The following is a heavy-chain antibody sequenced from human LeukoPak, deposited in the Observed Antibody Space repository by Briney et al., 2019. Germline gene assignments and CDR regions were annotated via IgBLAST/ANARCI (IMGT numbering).Heavy chain of an antibody. J-gene: IGHJ5*02. V-gene: IGHV4-59*08. CDR1: GGSISSYY. Sequence: PSETLSLTCTVSGGSISSYYWSWIRQPPGKGLEWVGYIYYSGSTNYNPSLKSRVTISVDTSKNQFSLKLSSVTAADTAVYYCARLGWGRRGWFDPWGQGTLVTVSS. CDR3: ARLGWGRRGWFDP. D-gene: IGHD1-26*01. CDR2: IYYSGST.